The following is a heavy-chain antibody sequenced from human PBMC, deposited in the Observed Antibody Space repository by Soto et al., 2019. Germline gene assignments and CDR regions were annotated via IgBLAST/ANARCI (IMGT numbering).Heavy chain of an antibody. CDR1: GYTFTSYG. CDR2: ISAYNGNT. Sequence: ASVKVSCKASGYTFTSYGISWVRQAPGQGLEWMGWISAYNGNTNYAQKLQGRVTMTTDTSTSTAYMELGSLRSDDTAVYYCARGSIYYDFWSGPSSFDYWGQGTLVTVSS. CDR3: ARGSIYYDFWSGPSSFDY. V-gene: IGHV1-18*01. J-gene: IGHJ4*02. D-gene: IGHD3-3*01.